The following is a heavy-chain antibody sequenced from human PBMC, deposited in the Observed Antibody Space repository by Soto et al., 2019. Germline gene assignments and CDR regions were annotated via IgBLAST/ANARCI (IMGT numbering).Heavy chain of an antibody. D-gene: IGHD3-22*01. CDR1: GGTFSSYA. Sequence: QVQLVQSGAEVKKPGSSVKVSCKTSGGTFSSYAISWVRQAPGQGLEWMGGIIPIFGTANYAQKFQGRVTITADKSTSTAYMELSSLRSEDTAVYYCARVGYYYDSSGRYGYFDLWGRGTLVTVSS. V-gene: IGHV1-69*06. J-gene: IGHJ2*01. CDR2: IIPIFGTA. CDR3: ARVGYYYDSSGRYGYFDL.